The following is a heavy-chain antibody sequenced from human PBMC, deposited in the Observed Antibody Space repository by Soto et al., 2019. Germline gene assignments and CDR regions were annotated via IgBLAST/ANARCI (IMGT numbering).Heavy chain of an antibody. D-gene: IGHD5-12*01. CDR1: GYSFTSYW. CDR3: ARRKRDGYNPGYAFDI. CDR2: IDPSDSYT. Sequence: PGESLKISCKGSGYSFTSYWISWVRQMPGKGLEWMGRIDPSDSYTNYSPSFQGHVTISADKPISTAYLQWSSLKASDTAMYYCARRKRDGYNPGYAFDIWGQGTMVT. J-gene: IGHJ3*02. V-gene: IGHV5-10-1*01.